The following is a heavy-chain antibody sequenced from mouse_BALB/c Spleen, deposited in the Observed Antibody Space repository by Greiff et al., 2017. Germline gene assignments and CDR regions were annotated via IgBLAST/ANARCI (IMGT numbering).Heavy chain of an antibody. D-gene: IGHD1-1*01. CDR3: ARGGYVSSKGAMDY. CDR1: GFTFSSFG. V-gene: IGHV5-17*02. J-gene: IGHJ4*01. CDR2: ISSGSSTI. Sequence: VQLKESGGGLVQPGGSRKLSCAASGFTFSSFGMHWVRQAPEKGLEWVAYISSGSSTIYYADTVKGRFTISRDNPKNTLFLQMTSLRSEDTAMYYCARGGYVSSKGAMDYWGQGTSVTVSS.